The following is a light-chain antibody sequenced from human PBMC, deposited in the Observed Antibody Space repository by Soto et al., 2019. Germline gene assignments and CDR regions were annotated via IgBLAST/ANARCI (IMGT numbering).Light chain of an antibody. CDR1: QSLVYTDGNTF. V-gene: IGKV2-24*01. Sequence: VMTQTPLSSPVALVQPASISCKSSQSLVYTDGNTFLNWFHQRPGQPPRLLIYKVSDRFSGVPDRSSGSGAVTDFTLKINRVEAEDVGVYYCMQATHVPHTFGGGTKVEIK. CDR2: KVS. CDR3: MQATHVPHT. J-gene: IGKJ4*01.